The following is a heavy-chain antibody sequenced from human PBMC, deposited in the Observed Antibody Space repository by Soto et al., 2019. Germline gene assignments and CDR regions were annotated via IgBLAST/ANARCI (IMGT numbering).Heavy chain of an antibody. CDR2: IYYSGST. V-gene: IGHV4-59*01. J-gene: IGHJ4*02. Sequence: QVQLQESDPGLVKPSETLSLTCTVSGGSISSYYWSWIRQPPGKGLEWIGYIYYSGSTNYNPSLKSRVTISVDTSKNQFSLKLSSVTAADTAVYYCASDSSPKYNLDYWGQGTLVTVSS. D-gene: IGHD6-6*01. CDR3: ASDSSPKYNLDY. CDR1: GGSISSYY.